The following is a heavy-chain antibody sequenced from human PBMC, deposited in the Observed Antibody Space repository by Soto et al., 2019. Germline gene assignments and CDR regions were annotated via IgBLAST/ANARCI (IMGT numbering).Heavy chain of an antibody. CDR1: GYTFKDYG. D-gene: IGHD3-22*01. Sequence: GASVKVSCKASGYTFKDYGIIWVRHAPGQGLEWMAWISADNGVPKFAQKLQDRVTVTRDTSTRTASMGLKSLVSEDTAVYYYARASSLDNSGFYPFDNWGQGTRVTVSS. V-gene: IGHV1-18*04. CDR2: ISADNGVP. CDR3: ARASSLDNSGFYPFDN. J-gene: IGHJ4*02.